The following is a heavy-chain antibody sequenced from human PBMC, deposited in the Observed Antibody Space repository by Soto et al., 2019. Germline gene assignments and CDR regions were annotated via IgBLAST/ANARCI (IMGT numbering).Heavy chain of an antibody. CDR3: ARDLRPGLIVPTKSGFDP. J-gene: IGHJ5*02. CDR2: TSIGGNT. CDR1: GFPCNTYA. V-gene: IGHV3-23*01. D-gene: IGHD2-21*01. Sequence: GGSMTLSCEASGFPCNTYAMAWLRQVPGMRLEWVSTTSIGGNTDLAESVRGRFTVSRDNSKNTLYLQMTNLRVEDAAIYFCARDLRPGLIVPTKSGFDPWGQGTRVTVSS.